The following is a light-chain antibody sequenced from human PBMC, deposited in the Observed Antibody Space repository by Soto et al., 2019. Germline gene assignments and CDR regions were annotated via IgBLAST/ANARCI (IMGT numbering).Light chain of an antibody. Sequence: EVVLTQSPCPLSFSPEESATTSCRASQSVSSNYLAWYQQKPGQAPRLLIYGVSTRATGIPDRFSGSGSGTDFSLTISRLEPEDFALYYCQQYFTSPLTFGGGIKV. J-gene: IGKJ4*01. CDR3: QQYFTSPLT. CDR1: QSVSSNY. CDR2: GVS. V-gene: IGKV3-20*01.